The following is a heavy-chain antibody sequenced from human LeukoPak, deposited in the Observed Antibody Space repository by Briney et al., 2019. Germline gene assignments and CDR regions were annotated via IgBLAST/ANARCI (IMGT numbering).Heavy chain of an antibody. J-gene: IGHJ6*03. V-gene: IGHV4-34*01. D-gene: IGHD1-7*01. Sequence: SETLSLTCAVYGGSFSNYYWSWIRQPPGRGLEWIGEINDSGRTNYNPSLMSRVTISVDTSKNQFSLRLTSVTATDTAVYYCARRWNYGRNYYIDVWGNGATVSVSS. CDR3: ARRWNYGRNYYIDV. CDR2: INDSGRT. CDR1: GGSFSNYY.